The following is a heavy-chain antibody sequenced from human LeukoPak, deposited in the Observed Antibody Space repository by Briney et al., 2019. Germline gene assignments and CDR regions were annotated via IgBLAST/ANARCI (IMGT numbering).Heavy chain of an antibody. J-gene: IGHJ5*02. CDR2: ISGSSNTT. D-gene: IGHD6-19*01. V-gene: IGHV3-23*01. CDR3: AKMGGRVWYKVPET. Sequence: GGSLRLSCTASVFTFSMAWVRQAPGMRLEWVSTISGSSNTTYYADFVRGRFTISRDNSKNTLYLQMNGLRVEDTALYYCAKMGGRVWYKVPETWGQGTLVTVSS. CDR1: VFTFS.